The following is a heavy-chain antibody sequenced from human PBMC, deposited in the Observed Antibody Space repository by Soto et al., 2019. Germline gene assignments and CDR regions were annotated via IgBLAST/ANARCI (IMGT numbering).Heavy chain of an antibody. CDR3: ARDVPRTTLVGSGWFDP. J-gene: IGHJ5*02. D-gene: IGHD3-10*02. Sequence: QVQLVQSGAEVKKPGASVKVSCKASGYTFTSYGISWVRQAPGQGLEWMGWISAYNGNTNYAQKLQGRVTMTTETSKSTAYMELRSLRSDDTAGYYCARDVPRTTLVGSGWFDPWGQGTLVTVSS. CDR2: ISAYNGNT. V-gene: IGHV1-18*01. CDR1: GYTFTSYG.